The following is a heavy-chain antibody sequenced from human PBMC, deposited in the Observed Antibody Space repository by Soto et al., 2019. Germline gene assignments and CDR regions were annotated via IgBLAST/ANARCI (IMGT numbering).Heavy chain of an antibody. CDR1: GFFFSAYC. J-gene: IGHJ5*02. V-gene: IGHV3-7*01. D-gene: IGHD1-26*01. CDR3: ARGPDGFHPLPNNRFAP. Sequence: GGYLRLSCAASGFFFSAYCMSWVRQAPGKGLEWVASIKQDGSETYYLDSVKGRFTFSRDNAKNSLDLQMSRLRAGDTAVYYCARGPDGFHPLPNNRFAPRGQRSPVTVSS. CDR2: IKQDGSET.